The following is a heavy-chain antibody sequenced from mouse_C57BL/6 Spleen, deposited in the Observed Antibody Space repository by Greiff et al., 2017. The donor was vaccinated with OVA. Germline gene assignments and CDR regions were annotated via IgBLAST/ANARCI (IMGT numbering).Heavy chain of an antibody. D-gene: IGHD4-1*01. V-gene: IGHV1-64*01. CDR1: GYTFTSYW. J-gene: IGHJ4*01. CDR3: ARKTGTGAMDY. Sequence: QVQLQQPGAELVKPGASVKLSCKASGYTFTSYWMHWVKQRPGPGLEWIGMIHPNSGSTNYNEKFKSKATLTVDKSSSPAYMQLSSLTSEDSAVYYCARKTGTGAMDYWGQGTSVTVSS. CDR2: IHPNSGST.